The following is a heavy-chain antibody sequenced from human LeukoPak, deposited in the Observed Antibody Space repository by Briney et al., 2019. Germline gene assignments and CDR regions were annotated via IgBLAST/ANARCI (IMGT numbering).Heavy chain of an antibody. V-gene: IGHV1-2*02. CDR1: GYTFIGYY. CDR3: ARGDVDTAMVTPDY. J-gene: IGHJ4*02. CDR2: INPNSGGT. Sequence: ASVKVSCKASGYTFIGYYMHWVRQAPGHGLEWMGWINPNSGGTNNEQKFQGRVTMTRDTSISTAYMELSRLRFDDTAVYYCARGDVDTAMVTPDYWGQGTLVTVSS. D-gene: IGHD5-18*01.